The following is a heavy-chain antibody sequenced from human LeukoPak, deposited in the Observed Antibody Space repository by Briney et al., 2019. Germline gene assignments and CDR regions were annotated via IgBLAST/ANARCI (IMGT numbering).Heavy chain of an antibody. D-gene: IGHD1-14*01. CDR1: GFTFDDYA. V-gene: IGHV3-43*02. J-gene: IGHJ6*02. CDR2: ISGDGGST. Sequence: GGSLRLSCAASGFTFDDYAMHWVRQAPGKGLERVSLISGDGGSTYYADSVKGRFTISRDNSKNSLYLQMNSLRTEDTALYYCAKDTALGTTMDVWGQGTTVTVSS. CDR3: AKDTALGTTMDV.